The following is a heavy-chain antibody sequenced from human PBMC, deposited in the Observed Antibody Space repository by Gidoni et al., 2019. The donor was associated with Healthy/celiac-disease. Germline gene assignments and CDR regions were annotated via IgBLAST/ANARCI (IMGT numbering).Heavy chain of an antibody. CDR1: GYTFTSYG. CDR3: ARDRVYDSSGYNGRAFDI. Sequence: QVQLVQSGAEVKKPGASVKVSCKASGYTFTSYGISWVRQAPGQGLEWMGWISAYNGNTNYAQKLQGRVTMTTDTSTSTAYMELRSLRSDDTAVYYCARDRVYDSSGYNGRAFDIWGQGTMVTVSS. D-gene: IGHD3-22*01. J-gene: IGHJ3*02. V-gene: IGHV1-18*01. CDR2: ISAYNGNT.